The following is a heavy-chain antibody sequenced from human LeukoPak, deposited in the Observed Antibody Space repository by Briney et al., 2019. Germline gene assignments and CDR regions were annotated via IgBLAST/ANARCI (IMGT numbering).Heavy chain of an antibody. CDR1: GFTFSSYW. J-gene: IGHJ4*02. D-gene: IGHD1-7*01. Sequence: PGGSLRLSCAASGFTFSSYWMHWVRQAPGKGLVWVSRINSDGSSTSYADSVKGRFTISRDNAKNTLYLQMNSLRAEDTAVYYCAKGGDLELPGRYFDYWGQGTLVTVSS. CDR2: INSDGSST. V-gene: IGHV3-74*01. CDR3: AKGGDLELPGRYFDY.